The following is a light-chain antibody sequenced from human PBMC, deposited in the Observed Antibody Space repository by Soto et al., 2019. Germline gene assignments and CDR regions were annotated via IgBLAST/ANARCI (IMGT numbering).Light chain of an antibody. CDR3: QFYGDPPKT. V-gene: IGKV3-20*01. J-gene: IGKJ1*01. CDR1: QSVSSNF. Sequence: EIGVTQSPGTLSLSPGERGSLSCRASQSVSSNFLAWYQQKPGQAPRLLIFDASTRATGIPDRFTGRGSGTDFTLTISRLEPEDFAVYYCQFYGDPPKTFGQGTKVEIK. CDR2: DAS.